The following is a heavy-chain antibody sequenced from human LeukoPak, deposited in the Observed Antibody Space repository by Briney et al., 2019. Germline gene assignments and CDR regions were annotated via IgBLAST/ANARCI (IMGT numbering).Heavy chain of an antibody. D-gene: IGHD3-22*01. J-gene: IGHJ4*02. V-gene: IGHV3-74*01. CDR3: ARGFDSSGQNY. CDR1: GFTFTSSA. Sequence: PGGSLRLSCAASGFTFTSSAMSWVRQAPGKGLVWVSRINGNGSSRSHADSVKGRFTISRDNAKNTLYLQMNSLRAEDTAVYYCARGFDSSGQNYWGQGTLVTVSS. CDR2: INGNGSSR.